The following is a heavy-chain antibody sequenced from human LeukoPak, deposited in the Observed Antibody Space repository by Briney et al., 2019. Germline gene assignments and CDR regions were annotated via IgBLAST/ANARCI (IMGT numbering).Heavy chain of an antibody. CDR3: AREFGSSRAFDI. Sequence: PGGSLRLSCAGSGFSISNYGMNWVRQAPGKGLEWLSYIRSDSSTKYYADSVEGRFTISRDNGKNPLYLLMTSLTADDTAVYYCAREFGSSRAFDIWGQGTVVTV. CDR1: GFSISNYG. CDR2: IRSDSSTK. D-gene: IGHD6-13*01. V-gene: IGHV3-48*04. J-gene: IGHJ3*02.